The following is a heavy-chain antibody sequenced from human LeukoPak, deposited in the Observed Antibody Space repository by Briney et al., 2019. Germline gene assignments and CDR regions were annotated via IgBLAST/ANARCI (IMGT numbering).Heavy chain of an antibody. CDR1: GFTFSSYS. Sequence: GGSLRLSCAASGFTFSSYSMNWVRQAPGKGLEWVSYISSSSSTIYYADSVKGRFTISRDNAKNSLYLQMNSLRAEDTAVYYCARVGATDLDHWGQGTLVTVSS. CDR2: ISSSSSTI. V-gene: IGHV3-48*04. CDR3: ARVGATDLDH. J-gene: IGHJ4*02. D-gene: IGHD1-26*01.